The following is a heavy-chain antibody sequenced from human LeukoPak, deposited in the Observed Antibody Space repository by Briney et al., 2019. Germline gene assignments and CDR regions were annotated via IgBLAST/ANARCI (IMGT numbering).Heavy chain of an antibody. V-gene: IGHV1-8*03. CDR1: GYTFTSYD. CDR2: MNPNSGNT. Sequence: ASVKVSCKASGYTFTSYDINWVRQATGQGLEWMGWMNPNSGNTGYAQKFQGRVTITRNTSISTAYMELSSLRSEDTAVYYCARGDSSSWYSYYYYMDVWGKGTTVTVSS. J-gene: IGHJ6*03. D-gene: IGHD6-13*01. CDR3: ARGDSSSWYSYYYYMDV.